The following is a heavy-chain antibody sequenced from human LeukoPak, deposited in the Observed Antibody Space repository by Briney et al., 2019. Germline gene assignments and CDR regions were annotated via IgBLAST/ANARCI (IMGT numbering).Heavy chain of an antibody. V-gene: IGHV3-21*01. CDR3: ARRMYYSASDSTLAKSIDY. Sequence: GGSLRLSCAASGFTFSSYSMNWVRQAPGKGLEWVSCITSTSSYIYYADSVKGRFTISRDNAKNSLYLQMNSLRAEDTAVYYYARRMYYSASDSTLAKSIDYWGQGTLVTVSS. D-gene: IGHD3-10*01. J-gene: IGHJ4*02. CDR2: ITSTSSYI. CDR1: GFTFSSYS.